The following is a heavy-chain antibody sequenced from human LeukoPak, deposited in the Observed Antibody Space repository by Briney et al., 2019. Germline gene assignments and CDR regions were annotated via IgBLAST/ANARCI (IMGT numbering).Heavy chain of an antibody. CDR2: ISSSSSTI. CDR3: AKGVWEPYAGYFDF. D-gene: IGHD1-26*01. CDR1: GGSISSSSYY. Sequence: LSLTCTVSGGSISSSSYYWGWIRQPPGKGLEWVSYISSSSSTIYYADSVKGRFTISRDNAKNSLYLQMNSLRADDTAVYYCAKGVWEPYAGYFDFWGQGALVTVSS. V-gene: IGHV3-11*01. J-gene: IGHJ4*02.